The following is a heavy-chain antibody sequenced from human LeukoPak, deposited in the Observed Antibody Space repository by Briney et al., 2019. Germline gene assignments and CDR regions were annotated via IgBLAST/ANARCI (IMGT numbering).Heavy chain of an antibody. CDR2: ISSSGSTI. D-gene: IGHD2-15*01. CDR1: GFTFSSYE. CDR3: ARGKWVVVVAGDY. V-gene: IGHV3-48*03. Sequence: PGGSLRLSCAASGFTFSSYEMNWVRQAPGKGLEWVSYISSSGSTIYYADSVKGRFTISRDNAKNSLYLQMNSLRAEDTAVYYCARGKWVVVVAGDYWGQGTLVTVSS. J-gene: IGHJ4*02.